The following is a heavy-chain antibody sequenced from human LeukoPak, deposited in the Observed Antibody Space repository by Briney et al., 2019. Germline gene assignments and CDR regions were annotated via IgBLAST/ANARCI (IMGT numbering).Heavy chain of an antibody. Sequence: PSETLSLTCTVSGGSITSSSAYNWGWIRQPPGSGLEWIGTVHSRGSTYYNSSLKSRLTMSVDTSKNQFSLKLRSVTAADTALYYCARLPTGYPNWFDLWGQGTLVTVSS. CDR1: GGSITSSSAYN. CDR3: ARLPTGYPNWFDL. D-gene: IGHD4-17*01. V-gene: IGHV4-39*01. CDR2: VHSRGST. J-gene: IGHJ5*02.